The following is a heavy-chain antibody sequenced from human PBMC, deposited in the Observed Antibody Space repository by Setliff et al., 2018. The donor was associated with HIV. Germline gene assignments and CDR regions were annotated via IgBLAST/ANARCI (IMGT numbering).Heavy chain of an antibody. CDR3: ARAVGSYLYYYYYGMDV. J-gene: IGHJ6*02. CDR2: ISGSGGRT. D-gene: IGHD1-26*01. Sequence: GGSLRLSCAASGFTFSSYAMSWVRQAPGRGLEWVSAISGSGGRTYYADSVKGRLTISRDNAKNSLYLQMNSLRAEDTAVYYCARAVGSYLYYYYYGMDVWGQGTTVTVSS. V-gene: IGHV3-23*01. CDR1: GFTFSSYA.